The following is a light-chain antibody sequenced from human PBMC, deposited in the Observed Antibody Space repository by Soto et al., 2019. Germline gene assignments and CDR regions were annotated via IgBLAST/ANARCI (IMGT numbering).Light chain of an antibody. CDR1: SSNIGSNT. CDR2: SNN. CDR3: AAWDDSLNGSYV. J-gene: IGLJ1*01. Sequence: QSVLTQPPSASGTPGQRVTISCSGSSSNIGSNTVNWYQQLPGTAPKLLIYSNNQRPSGVPDRFSGSNSGTSASLAISGLQSEDEADYYCAAWDDSLNGSYVFGTGTKVTVL. V-gene: IGLV1-44*01.